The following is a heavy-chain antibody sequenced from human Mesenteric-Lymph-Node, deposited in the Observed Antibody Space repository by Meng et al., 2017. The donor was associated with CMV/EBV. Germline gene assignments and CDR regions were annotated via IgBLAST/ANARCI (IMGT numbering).Heavy chain of an antibody. CDR2: ISGYNGKT. CDR3: ARGTIHCGGDCFDY. D-gene: IGHD2-21*01. Sequence: ASVKVSCKASGYIFGNYGITWVRQAPGQGLEWMGWISGYNGKTNYAQKLQGRVTMTTDTSTSTAYMELRSLRSDDTAVYYCARGTIHCGGDCFDYWGQGTLVTVSS. CDR1: GYIFGNYG. J-gene: IGHJ4*02. V-gene: IGHV1-18*01.